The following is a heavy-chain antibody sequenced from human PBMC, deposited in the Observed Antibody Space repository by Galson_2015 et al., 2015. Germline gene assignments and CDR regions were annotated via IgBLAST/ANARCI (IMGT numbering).Heavy chain of an antibody. J-gene: IGHJ4*02. Sequence: SLRLSCAASGFTVATHYMSWVRQAPGKGLEWVSVIYSDGNSFYGDSVTGRFAISRDSSKNALYLQMNSLRAEDTAVYYCARAPLRDYGDYLDYWGQGALVTVSS. CDR2: IYSDGNS. D-gene: IGHD4-17*01. V-gene: IGHV3-53*01. CDR3: ARAPLRDYGDYLDY. CDR1: GFTVATHY.